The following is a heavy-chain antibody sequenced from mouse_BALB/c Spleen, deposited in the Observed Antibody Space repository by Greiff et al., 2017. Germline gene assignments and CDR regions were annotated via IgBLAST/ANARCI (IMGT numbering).Heavy chain of an antibody. J-gene: IGHJ1*01. CDR2: IWAGGST. D-gene: IGHD2-4*01. Sequence: VQRVESGPGLVAPSQSLSITCTVSGFSLTSYGVHWVRQPPGKGLEWLGVIWAGGSTNYNSALMSRLSISKDNSKSQVFLKMNSLQTDDTAMYYCARGDMITTDWYFDVWGAGTTVTVSS. V-gene: IGHV2-9*02. CDR1: GFSLTSYG. CDR3: ARGDMITTDWYFDV.